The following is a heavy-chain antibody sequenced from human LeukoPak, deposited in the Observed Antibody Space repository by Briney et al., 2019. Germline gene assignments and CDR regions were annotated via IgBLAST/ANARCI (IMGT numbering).Heavy chain of an antibody. CDR2: IYTSGST. CDR3: AAAYYYDSSGYKFDY. CDR1: GGSLSNYY. V-gene: IGHV4-59*10. D-gene: IGHD3-22*01. Sequence: PSETLSLTCAVYGGSLSNYYWSWIRQPAGKGLEWIGRIYTSGSTNYNPSLKSRVTMSVDTSKNQFSLKLSSVTAADTAVYYCAAAYYYDSSGYKFDYWGQGTLVTVSS. J-gene: IGHJ4*02.